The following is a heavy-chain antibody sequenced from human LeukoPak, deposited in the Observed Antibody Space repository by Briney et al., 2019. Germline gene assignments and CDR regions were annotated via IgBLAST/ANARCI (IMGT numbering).Heavy chain of an antibody. CDR1: VGSINSGNW. CDR3: ARGLWSVDLNY. CDR2: IYHNGTP. D-gene: IGHD3-3*01. J-gene: IGHJ4*02. Sequence: SSETLSLTCAVSVGSINSGNWWSWVRQSPGKGLEWIGEIYHNGTPNYNPSLKSRVTISADTFKNHFSLKMTSVTAADTAVYYCARGLWSVDLNYWGQGTLVTVSS. V-gene: IGHV4-4*02.